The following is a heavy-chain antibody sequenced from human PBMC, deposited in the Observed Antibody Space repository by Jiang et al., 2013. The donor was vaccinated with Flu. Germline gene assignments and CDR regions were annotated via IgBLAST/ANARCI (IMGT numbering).Heavy chain of an antibody. Sequence: EVQLLESGGGLVQPGGSLRLSCAASGFTFSSYAMSWVRQAPGKGLEWVSAISGSGGSTYYADSVKGRFTISRDNSKNTLYLQMNSLRAEDTAVYYCAKALLEWLSDYYYGMDVWGQGTTVTVSS. CDR2: ISGSGGST. D-gene: IGHD3-3*01. CDR1: GFTFSSYA. J-gene: IGHJ6*02. V-gene: IGHV3-23*01. CDR3: AKALLEWLSDYYYGMDV.